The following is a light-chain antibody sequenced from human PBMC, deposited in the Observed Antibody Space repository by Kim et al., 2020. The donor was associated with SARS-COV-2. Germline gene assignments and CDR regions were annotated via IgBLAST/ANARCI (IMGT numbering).Light chain of an antibody. CDR1: QSVWNN. CDR3: QQYDTWHT. CDR2: GAS. Sequence: EIVMTQSPAPLSVSPGERATLSCRASQSVWNNLAWYQQIPGQAPRLLIHGASTGATGIPARFSGSGSGTEFTLTLSSLQSEDFAVYYCQQYDTWHTFGQGTKLEI. V-gene: IGKV3-15*01. J-gene: IGKJ2*01.